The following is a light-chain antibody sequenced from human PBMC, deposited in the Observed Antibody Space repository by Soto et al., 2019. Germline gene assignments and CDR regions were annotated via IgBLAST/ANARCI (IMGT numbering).Light chain of an antibody. CDR1: QSVSSSY. V-gene: IGKV3-20*01. Sequence: EIVLTQSPGTLSLSPGERATLSCRASQSVSSSYLAWYQQKPGQAPRLLIYGASSRATGIPDRFSGSGSGTDFTLTISRLEPEDFAVYYCQQYGSSPPLFTFDPGTKVDIK. CDR2: GAS. J-gene: IGKJ3*01. CDR3: QQYGSSPPLFT.